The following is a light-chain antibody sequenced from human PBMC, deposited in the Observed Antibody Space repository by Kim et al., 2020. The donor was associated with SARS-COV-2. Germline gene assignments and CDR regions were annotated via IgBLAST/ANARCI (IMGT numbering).Light chain of an antibody. Sequence: GQSVTSSCTGTSSDVGAYNDVSWYQQHPGKAPRVMIYDDSERPSGVPGRFSGSKSGYTASLTISGLQAEDEADYYCCSYAGSDTWVFGGGTQLTVL. J-gene: IGLJ3*02. CDR3: CSYAGSDTWV. CDR2: DDS. CDR1: SSDVGAYND. V-gene: IGLV2-11*03.